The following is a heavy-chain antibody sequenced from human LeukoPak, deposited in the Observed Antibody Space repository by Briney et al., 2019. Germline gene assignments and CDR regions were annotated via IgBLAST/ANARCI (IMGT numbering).Heavy chain of an antibody. Sequence: GSLRLSCAASGFTFSSYNMNWVRQPPGKGLEWIGENNHSGSTKYNPSLKRRVTISVDTSKNQFSLKLSSVTAADTAVYYCARRPPAYYQGSGTYFKGGFDYWGQGTLVTVSS. V-gene: IGHV4-34*01. CDR3: ARRPPAYYQGSGTYFKGGFDY. CDR2: NNHSGST. J-gene: IGHJ4*02. CDR1: GFTFSSYN. D-gene: IGHD3-10*01.